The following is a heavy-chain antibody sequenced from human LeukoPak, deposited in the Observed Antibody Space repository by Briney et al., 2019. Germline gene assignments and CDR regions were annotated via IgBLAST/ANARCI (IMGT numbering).Heavy chain of an antibody. V-gene: IGHV3-30*03. D-gene: IGHD3-16*01. J-gene: IGHJ4*02. Sequence: GGSLRLSCTASGFTFSTYSMNWVRQAPDKGLEWVAVISYNGGDKYYADSVKGRFTISRDNSKNTLYLQMNSLRAEDTAVYYYASYSYGYTPSSPFDYWGQGTLVTVSS. CDR2: ISYNGGDK. CDR1: GFTFSTYS. CDR3: ASYSYGYTPSSPFDY.